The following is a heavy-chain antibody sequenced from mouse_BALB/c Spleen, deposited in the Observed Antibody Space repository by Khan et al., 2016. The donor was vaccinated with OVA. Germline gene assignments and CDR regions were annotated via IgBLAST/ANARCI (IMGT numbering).Heavy chain of an antibody. V-gene: IGHV5-6-4*01. CDR2: ISSGGSFT. J-gene: IGHJ2*01. Sequence: EVELVESGGGLVRPGGSLKLSCAASGFSFSSYSMSWVRQTPEKRLEWVATISSGGSFTYYPDSVKGRFTISRDNAKNTLYLQSSSLKSEDTAMYYCTRHRGDYGSNPDFDYWGQGTTLTVSS. CDR3: TRHRGDYGSNPDFDY. CDR1: GFSFSSYS. D-gene: IGHD1-1*01.